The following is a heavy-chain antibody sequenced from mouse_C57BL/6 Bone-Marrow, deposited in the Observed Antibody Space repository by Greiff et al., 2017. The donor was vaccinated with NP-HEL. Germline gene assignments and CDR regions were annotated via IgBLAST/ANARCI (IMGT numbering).Heavy chain of an antibody. CDR2: IDPSDSYT. D-gene: IGHD3-3*01. J-gene: IGHJ2*01. V-gene: IGHV1-69*01. Sequence: QVQLKQPGAELVMPGASVKLSCKASGYTFTSYWMHWVKQRPGQGLEWIGEIDPSDSYTNYNQKFKGKSTLTVDKSSSTAYMQLSSLTSEDSAVYYCARRAYYIDYWGQGTTLTVSS. CDR3: ARRAYYIDY. CDR1: GYTFTSYW.